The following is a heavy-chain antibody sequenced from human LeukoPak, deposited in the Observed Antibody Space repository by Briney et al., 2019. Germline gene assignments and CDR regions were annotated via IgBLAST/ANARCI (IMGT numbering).Heavy chain of an antibody. D-gene: IGHD5-24*01. V-gene: IGHV3-9*01. CDR2: KNLQGVNT. CDR3: TRTLDGYKD. J-gene: IGHJ4*02. Sequence: GGSLRLSCAASGFTFDDYAMHWVREGPGKGLEWVSGKNLQGVNTDYADSLKRRFTIHRENAQNSLYLQKNSLRSQDTPVYYCTRTLDGYKDWGQGRLVTASS. CDR1: GFTFDDYA.